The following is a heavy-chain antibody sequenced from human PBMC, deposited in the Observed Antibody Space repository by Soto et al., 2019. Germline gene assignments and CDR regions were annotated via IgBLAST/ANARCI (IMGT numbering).Heavy chain of an antibody. Sequence: QVQLVESGGGVVQPGRSLRLSCAASGFSFSGYGMHWVRQAPGKGLEWVAIIWYDGSNKYYADSVKGRFTISRDNSRNTVSLQMNSLRAEDTAVYYCARDGYCTSGACYNGEDHWGQGTLVTVSS. J-gene: IGHJ4*02. CDR1: GFSFSGYG. D-gene: IGHD2-8*01. CDR3: ARDGYCTSGACYNGEDH. V-gene: IGHV3-33*01. CDR2: IWYDGSNK.